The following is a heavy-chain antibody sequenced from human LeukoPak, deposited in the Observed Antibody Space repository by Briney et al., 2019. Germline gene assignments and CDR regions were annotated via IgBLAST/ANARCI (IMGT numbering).Heavy chain of an antibody. Sequence: PAETLSLTCTVSGDSISNYYWSWIRQPPGKGLEWIGYNSYSGSTNYNPSLKSRVTISLDTSKNQFSLKLSSVTAADTAVYYCAQNWGSYAFDIWGQGTMVTVSS. J-gene: IGHJ3*02. CDR2: NSYSGST. CDR1: GDSISNYY. CDR3: AQNWGSYAFDI. V-gene: IGHV4-59*01. D-gene: IGHD7-27*01.